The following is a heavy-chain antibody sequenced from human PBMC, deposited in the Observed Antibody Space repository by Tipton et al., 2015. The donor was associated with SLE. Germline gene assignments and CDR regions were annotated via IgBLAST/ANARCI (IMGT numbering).Heavy chain of an antibody. D-gene: IGHD2-8*02. V-gene: IGHV1-18*01. CDR2: ISAYNGNT. CDR3: ARDLGYCPGGVCYPDDNWFDP. Sequence: QSGAEVKKPGASVKVSCKASGYTFTSYGISWVRQAPGQGLEWMGWISAYNGNTHYAQKLQGRVTMTTDTSTSTAYMELRSLRSDDTAVYCCARDLGYCPGGVCYPDDNWFDPWGQGPLVPVSS. CDR1: GYTFTSYG. J-gene: IGHJ5*02.